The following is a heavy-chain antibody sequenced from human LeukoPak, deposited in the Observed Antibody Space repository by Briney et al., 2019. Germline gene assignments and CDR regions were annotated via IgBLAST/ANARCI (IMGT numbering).Heavy chain of an antibody. V-gene: IGHV4-39*07. J-gene: IGHJ4*02. CDR3: ARGYTSSSEPFDY. Sequence: SETLSLTCSVSGGSISSSSYYWVWIRQPPGKGLEWIGNIYYRGSTNYNPSLKSRVTISVDTSKNQFSLKMASVTAADTAVYYCARGYTSSSEPFDYWGQGTLVTVSS. CDR1: GGSISSSSYY. D-gene: IGHD6-6*01. CDR2: IYYRGST.